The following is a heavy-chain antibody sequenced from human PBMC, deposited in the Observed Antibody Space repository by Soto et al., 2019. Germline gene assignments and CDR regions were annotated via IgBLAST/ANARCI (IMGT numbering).Heavy chain of an antibody. Sequence: GASVKVSCKASGGTFSSYAISWVRQAPGQGLEWMGGIIPIFGTANYAQKFQGRVTITADESTSTAYMELSSLRSEDTAVYYCARDELGRFYDIESDYYYYGMDVWGQGTTVTVSS. CDR2: IIPIFGTA. V-gene: IGHV1-69*13. CDR1: GGTFSSYA. D-gene: IGHD3-9*01. CDR3: ARDELGRFYDIESDYYYYGMDV. J-gene: IGHJ6*02.